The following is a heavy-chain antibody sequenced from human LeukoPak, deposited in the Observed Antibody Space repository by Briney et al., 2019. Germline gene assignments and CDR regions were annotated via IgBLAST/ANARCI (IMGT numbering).Heavy chain of an antibody. CDR3: ARDLSLYDSIPDAFDI. Sequence: PGGSLRLSCAASGFTFRTYSMNWVRQAPGKGLDWVSSISSSSSYIYYAASVKGRFTISRDNAKNSLYLQMNSLRADDTAVYFCARDLSLYDSIPDAFDIWGQGTMVTVSS. J-gene: IGHJ3*02. CDR2: ISSSSSYI. D-gene: IGHD3-22*01. V-gene: IGHV3-21*01. CDR1: GFTFRTYS.